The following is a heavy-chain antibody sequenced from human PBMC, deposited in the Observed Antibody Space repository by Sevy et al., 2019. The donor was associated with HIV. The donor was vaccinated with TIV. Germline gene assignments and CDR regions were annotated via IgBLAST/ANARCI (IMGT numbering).Heavy chain of an antibody. CDR2: IYPGDSDT. Sequence: GESLKISCKGSGYSFSDYWVGWVRQMPGKGLEWMGIIYPGDSDTTYSPAFQGQVTISAGKSISTAYLQWSSLKVSDTAIYYCARGARGTLPSYYYYTMDVWGQGTTVTVSS. CDR3: ARGARGTLPSYYYYTMDV. CDR1: GYSFSDYW. D-gene: IGHD1-1*01. J-gene: IGHJ6*02. V-gene: IGHV5-51*01.